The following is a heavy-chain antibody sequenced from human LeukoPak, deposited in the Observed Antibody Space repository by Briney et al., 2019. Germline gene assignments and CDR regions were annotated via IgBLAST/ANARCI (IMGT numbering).Heavy chain of an antibody. J-gene: IGHJ6*02. V-gene: IGHV3-23*01. CDR1: RFTFNSYA. D-gene: IGHD4-17*01. CDR2: ISGGGTST. Sequence: GGSLRLSCAASRFTFNSYAMSWVRQARGKGLEWVSGISGGGTSTYYADSVKGRFTISRDNSKNTVFLQMNSLRAEDTAVYYCAGSTALYYYAMDVWGQGTTVTVSS. CDR3: AGSTALYYYAMDV.